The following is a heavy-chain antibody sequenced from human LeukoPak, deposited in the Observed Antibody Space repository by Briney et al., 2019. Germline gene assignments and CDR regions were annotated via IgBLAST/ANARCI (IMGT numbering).Heavy chain of an antibody. V-gene: IGHV3-13*01. CDR2: IGTAGDT. Sequence: PGGSLRLSCAASGFTFSSYDMHWVRQATGKGLEWVSAIGTAGDTYYPGSVKGRFTISRENAKNSLYLQMNSLRAEDTAVYYCARKDDSSGYYYTPPDYWGQGTLVTVSS. D-gene: IGHD3-22*01. J-gene: IGHJ4*02. CDR1: GFTFSSYD. CDR3: ARKDDSSGYYYTPPDY.